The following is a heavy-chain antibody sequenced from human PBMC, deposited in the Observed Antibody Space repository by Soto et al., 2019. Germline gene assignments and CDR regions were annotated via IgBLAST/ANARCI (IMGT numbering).Heavy chain of an antibody. CDR3: ARVTVAVPATTHYFDY. D-gene: IGHD1-26*01. Sequence: SETLSLTCTVSGGSISNYYWSLIRQPPGKGLEWIGYFYYSGITNYNPSLKSRVTISADTSKNQFSLKLRSVTAAEEAVYYCARVTVAVPATTHYFDYWGQGIPVTVSS. CDR1: GGSISNYY. CDR2: FYYSGIT. J-gene: IGHJ4*02. V-gene: IGHV4-59*01.